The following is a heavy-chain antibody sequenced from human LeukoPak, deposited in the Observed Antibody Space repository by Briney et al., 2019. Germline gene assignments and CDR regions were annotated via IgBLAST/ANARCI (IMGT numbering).Heavy chain of an antibody. CDR3: ATVSGGDYFDY. CDR2: IYSGDST. CDR1: GFTFSDYA. J-gene: IGHJ4*02. D-gene: IGHD3-10*01. V-gene: IGHV3-53*01. Sequence: GGSLRLSCAASGFTFSDYAMSWARQTPGKGLEWVSLIYSGDSTYYADSVKGRFTISRDNSKNTLYLQMNSLRAEDTAMYYCATVSGGDYFDYWGQGTLVTVSS.